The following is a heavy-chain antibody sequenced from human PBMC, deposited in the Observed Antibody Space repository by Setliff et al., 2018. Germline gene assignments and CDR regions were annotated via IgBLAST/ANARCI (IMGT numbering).Heavy chain of an antibody. Sequence: ASVKVSCKASGYTLINYGISWVRQAPGRGLEWMGWIGAYTGNTNYAQKFQGRVTMTTDTSTSTAYMELRSLRSDDTAVYYCSRLVRYCTTTTCQSVPGAEVWGQGTLVTVSS. J-gene: IGHJ4*02. CDR3: SRLVRYCTTTTCQSVPGAEV. CDR2: IGAYTGNT. V-gene: IGHV1-18*01. CDR1: GYTLINYG. D-gene: IGHD2-8*01.